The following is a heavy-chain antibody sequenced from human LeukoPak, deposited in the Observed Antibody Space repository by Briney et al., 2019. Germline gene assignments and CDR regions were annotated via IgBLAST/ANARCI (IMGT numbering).Heavy chain of an antibody. D-gene: IGHD2-15*01. Sequence: GASVKASCKASGCDFNSHIINWVRQAPGQGLEWMGRIIPMRNLANYAHKLQGRVIITADKSRRTAYMEMSRLTSDDTAVYYCARGKYCSGGECYSVRTSYDGFDSWGRGTVVSVSS. V-gene: IGHV1-69*02. CDR3: ARGKYCSGGECYSVRTSYDGFDS. CDR2: IIPMRNLA. J-gene: IGHJ5*01. CDR1: GCDFNSHI.